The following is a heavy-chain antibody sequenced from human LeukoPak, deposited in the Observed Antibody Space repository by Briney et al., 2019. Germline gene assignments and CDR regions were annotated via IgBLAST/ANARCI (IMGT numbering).Heavy chain of an antibody. V-gene: IGHV3-43*01. J-gene: IGHJ4*02. CDR1: GFIFNNYA. CDR3: ARDIYDSGDFRGDF. CDR2: ISWNSGSI. D-gene: IGHD3-22*01. Sequence: PGGSLRRSCAGSGFIFNNYAMHWVRQPPGKGLEWVSLISWNSGSIKYTESVKGRFTISRDNSKNSLYLQMSSLRTEDTALYYCARDIYDSGDFRGDFWGQGTLVTVSS.